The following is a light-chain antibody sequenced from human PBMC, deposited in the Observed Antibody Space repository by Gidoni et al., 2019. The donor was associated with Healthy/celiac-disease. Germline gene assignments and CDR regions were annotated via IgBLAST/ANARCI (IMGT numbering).Light chain of an antibody. V-gene: IGKV3-20*01. CDR1: QSVSSSD. Sequence: EIVLTQSPGTLSLSQGERATLSCRASQSVSSSDLAWYQQKPGQAPRLLIYGSSSRATGIPDRFSGSGSGTDFTLTISSLEPEDFAVYYCQQYGSSPWTFGGGTKVEIK. CDR3: QQYGSSPWT. CDR2: GSS. J-gene: IGKJ4*01.